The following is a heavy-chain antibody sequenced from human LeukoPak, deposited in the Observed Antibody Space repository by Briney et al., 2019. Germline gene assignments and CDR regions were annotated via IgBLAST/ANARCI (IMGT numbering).Heavy chain of an antibody. CDR1: GGTFSSYG. CDR3: AREMRSSGWPFLDY. Sequence: GASVKVSCKASGGTFSSYGISWVRQAPGQGLEWMGRIIPILGIANYAQKFQGRVTITADKSTSTAYMELSSLRSEDTAVYYCAREMRSSGWPFLDYWGQGTLVTVSS. CDR2: IIPILGIA. D-gene: IGHD6-19*01. J-gene: IGHJ4*02. V-gene: IGHV1-69*04.